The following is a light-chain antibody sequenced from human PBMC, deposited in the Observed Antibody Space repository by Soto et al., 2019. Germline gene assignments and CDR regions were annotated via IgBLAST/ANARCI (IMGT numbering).Light chain of an antibody. J-gene: IGKJ4*01. CDR2: DAS. CDR3: QQRSNWPRVT. CDR1: QSVSSY. V-gene: IGKV3-11*01. Sequence: EIVLTQSPATLSLSPGERATLSCRARQSVSSYLAWYQQKPGQAPRLLIYDASNSATGIPARFSGSGSETDFTLTISSLEPEDFAIYYCQQRSNWPRVTFGGGTKVEIK.